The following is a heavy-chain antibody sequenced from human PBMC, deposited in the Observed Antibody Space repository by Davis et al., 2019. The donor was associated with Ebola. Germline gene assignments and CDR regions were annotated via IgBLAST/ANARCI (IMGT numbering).Heavy chain of an antibody. V-gene: IGHV4-34*01. Sequence: MPSETLSLTCAVYGGSFSGYYWSWIRQPPGKGLEWIGEINHSGSTNYNPSLKSRVTISVDTSKNQFSLKLSSVTAADTAVYYCARERPLLYYYGMDVWGQGTTVTVSS. CDR2: INHSGST. J-gene: IGHJ6*02. CDR3: ARERPLLYYYGMDV. CDR1: GGSFSGYY. D-gene: IGHD1-14*01.